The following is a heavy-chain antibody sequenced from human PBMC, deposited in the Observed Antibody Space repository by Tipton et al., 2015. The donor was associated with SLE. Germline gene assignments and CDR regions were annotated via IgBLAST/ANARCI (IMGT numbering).Heavy chain of an antibody. V-gene: IGHV4-39*07. CDR2: IYYSGST. D-gene: IGHD1-1*01. Sequence: TLSLTCTVSGGSVSSGSYYWAWIRQPPGKGPEWIGTIYYSGSTYYYPSLKSRITISVDTSKNQFSLEVRSVTAADTAVYYCARGKGTFDYWGQGTLVTVSS. CDR3: ARGKGTFDY. CDR1: GGSVSSGSYY. J-gene: IGHJ4*02.